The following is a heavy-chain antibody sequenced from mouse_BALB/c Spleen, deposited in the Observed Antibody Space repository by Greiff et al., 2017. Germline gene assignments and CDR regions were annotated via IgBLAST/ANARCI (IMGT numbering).Heavy chain of an antibody. CDR2: IYPYNGGT. J-gene: IGHJ4*01. D-gene: IGHD1-1*01. CDR1: GYTFTDYN. V-gene: IGHV1S29*02. Sequence: VQLQQSGPELVKPGASVKISCKASGYTFTDYNMHWVKQSHGKSLEWIGYIYPYNGGTGYNQKFKSKATLTVDNSSSTAYMELRSLTSEDSAVYYCARWGTTVVDYHSMDYWGQGTSVTVSS. CDR3: ARWGTTVVDYHSMDY.